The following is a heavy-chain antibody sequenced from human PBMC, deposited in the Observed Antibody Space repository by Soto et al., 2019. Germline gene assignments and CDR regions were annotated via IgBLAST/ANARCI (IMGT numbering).Heavy chain of an antibody. D-gene: IGHD3-10*01. CDR3: AREATMVRGVNNYYYGMDV. CDR1: GGSISSYY. J-gene: IGHJ6*02. V-gene: IGHV4-59*01. CDR2: IYYSGST. Sequence: SETLSLTCTVSGGSISSYYWSWIRQPPGKGLEWIGYIYYSGSTNYNPSLKSRVTISVDTSKNQFSLKLSSVTAADTAVYYCAREATMVRGVNNYYYGMDVWGQGTTVTVSS.